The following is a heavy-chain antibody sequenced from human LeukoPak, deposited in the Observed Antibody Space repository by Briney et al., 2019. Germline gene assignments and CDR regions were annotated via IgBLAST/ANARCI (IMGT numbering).Heavy chain of an antibody. CDR2: ISSSSSYI. CDR3: ARGRIAARPSHLDY. V-gene: IGHV3-21*01. Sequence: GGSLRLSCAASGFTFSSYAVSWVRQAPGKGLEWVSSISSSSSYIYYADSVKGRFTISRDNAKNSLYLQMNSLRAEDTAVYYCARGRIAARPSHLDYWGQGTLVTVSS. D-gene: IGHD6-6*01. CDR1: GFTFSSYA. J-gene: IGHJ4*02.